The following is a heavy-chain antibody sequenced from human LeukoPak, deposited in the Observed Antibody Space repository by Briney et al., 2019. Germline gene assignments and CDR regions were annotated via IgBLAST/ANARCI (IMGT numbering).Heavy chain of an antibody. V-gene: IGHV3-30*02. CDR3: AKDVGYDFWSGYSPTYYYYMDV. J-gene: IGHJ6*03. D-gene: IGHD3-3*01. Sequence: GGSLRLSCAASGFTFSSYGMHWVRPAPGKGLEWVAFIRYDGSNKYYADSVKGRFTISRDNSKNTLYLQMNSLRAEDTAVYYCAKDVGYDFWSGYSPTYYYYMDVWGKGTTVTVSS. CDR2: IRYDGSNK. CDR1: GFTFSSYG.